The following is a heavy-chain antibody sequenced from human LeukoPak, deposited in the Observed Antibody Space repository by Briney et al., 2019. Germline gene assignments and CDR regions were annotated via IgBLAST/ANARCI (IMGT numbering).Heavy chain of an antibody. Sequence: GGSLRLSCAASGFTFSSYWMHWVRQAPGKGLVWVSRINSDGSSTSYADSVKGRFTISRDDAKNSLYLQMNSLRAEDTAVYYCARDLEAAGDFDYWGQGTLVTVSS. CDR2: INSDGSST. V-gene: IGHV3-74*01. J-gene: IGHJ4*02. CDR3: ARDLEAAGDFDY. D-gene: IGHD6-13*01. CDR1: GFTFSSYW.